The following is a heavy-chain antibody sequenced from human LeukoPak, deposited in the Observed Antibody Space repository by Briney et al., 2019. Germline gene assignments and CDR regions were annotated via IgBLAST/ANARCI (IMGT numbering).Heavy chain of an antibody. Sequence: SETLSLTCTVSGGSISGYYWSWIRQPPGKGLEWIGEINHSGSTNYNPSLKSRVTISVDTSKNQFSLKLSSVTAADTAVYYCARGTITMVRGVILHYYYYYMDVWGKGTTVTVSS. D-gene: IGHD3-10*01. CDR2: INHSGST. CDR1: GGSISGYY. J-gene: IGHJ6*03. CDR3: ARGTITMVRGVILHYYYYYMDV. V-gene: IGHV4-34*01.